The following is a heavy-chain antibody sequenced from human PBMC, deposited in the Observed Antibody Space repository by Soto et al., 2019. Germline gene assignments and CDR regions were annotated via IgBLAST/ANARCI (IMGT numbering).Heavy chain of an antibody. D-gene: IGHD1-1*01. CDR3: ARDGRKGLWVEGLTAMDV. CDR2: ISGYNGQT. J-gene: IGHJ6*02. V-gene: IGHV1-18*01. Sequence: QGQLVQSAPEVRKPGASVKVSCKASGYPFSTYGISWVLQAPGQGREWMGWISGYNGQTNYAQKFRGRVTFTTDTSATTDYMELRSLRYAETATYFRARDGRKGLWVEGLTAMDVWGQGTTVTVSS. CDR1: GYPFSTYG.